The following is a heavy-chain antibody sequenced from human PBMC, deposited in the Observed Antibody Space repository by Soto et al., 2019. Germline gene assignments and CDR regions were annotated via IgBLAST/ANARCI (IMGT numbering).Heavy chain of an antibody. CDR1: GGSISSSNW. CDR2: IYHSGST. CDR3: ARVPRVVVAANSFDY. J-gene: IGHJ4*02. Sequence: SETLSLTCAVSGGSISSSNWWSWVRQPPGKGLEWIGEIYHSGSTNYNPSLKSRITISVGKSKNQFSLKLSSVTAADTAVYYCARVPRVVVAANSFDYWGQGTLVTVSS. V-gene: IGHV4-4*02. D-gene: IGHD2-15*01.